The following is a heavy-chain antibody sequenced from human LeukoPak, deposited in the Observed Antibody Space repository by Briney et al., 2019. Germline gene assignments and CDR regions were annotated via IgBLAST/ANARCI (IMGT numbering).Heavy chain of an antibody. D-gene: IGHD2-15*01. CDR2: IYTSGST. V-gene: IGHV4-4*07. Sequence: SETLSLTCTVSGGSISSYYWSWIRQPAGRGLEWIGRIYTSGSTNCNPSLKSRVTISVDKSKNQFSLKLSSVTAADTAVYYCARDQTATPGYHYYYMDVWGKGTTVTVSS. CDR1: GGSISSYY. J-gene: IGHJ6*03. CDR3: ARDQTATPGYHYYYMDV.